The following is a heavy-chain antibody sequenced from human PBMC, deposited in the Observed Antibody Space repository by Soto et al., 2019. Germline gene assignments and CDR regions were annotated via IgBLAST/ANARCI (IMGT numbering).Heavy chain of an antibody. D-gene: IGHD6-13*01. CDR2: IYHSGST. Sequence: SETLSLTCAVSGGSISRGGYSWSWIRQPPGKGLEWIGYIYHSGSTYYNPSLKSRVTISVDPSKNQFSLKLTSVTAADTAMYYCARPKTIGAAAGKGWFDPWGQGTLVTVSS. V-gene: IGHV4-30-2*03. CDR1: GGSISRGGYS. J-gene: IGHJ5*02. CDR3: ARPKTIGAAAGKGWFDP.